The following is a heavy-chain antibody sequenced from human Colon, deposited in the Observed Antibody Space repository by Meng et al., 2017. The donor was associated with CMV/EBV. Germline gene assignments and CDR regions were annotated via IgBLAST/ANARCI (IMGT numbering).Heavy chain of an antibody. V-gene: IGHV3-21*06. CDR1: GFTFSSYS. CDR3: TSDQGYSRRFDF. CDR2: ISTGSTYI. Sequence: GESLKISCAASGFTFSSYSMDWVRQAPGKGLEWVSSISTGSTYIYYANSVKGRFTISRDNANNSLYLQMNSLTAEDTAVYYCTSDQGYSRRFDFWGQGTLVTVSS. J-gene: IGHJ4*02. D-gene: IGHD4-11*01.